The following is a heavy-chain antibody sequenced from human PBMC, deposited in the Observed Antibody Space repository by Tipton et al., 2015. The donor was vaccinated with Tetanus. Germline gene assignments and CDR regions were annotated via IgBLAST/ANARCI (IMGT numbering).Heavy chain of an antibody. D-gene: IGHD1-26*01. J-gene: IGHJ4*02. Sequence: SLRLSCAASGFTFNSYTMSWLRQAPGNGLEWVAAIRGRRLTPYYADAPKGRFTISRDNAKNSLILQMKSLRDEDTAVYYCSKAMYSGSYYGSLCAWWGQGTPLSLPS. CDR2: IRGRRLTP. CDR1: GFTFNSYT. V-gene: IGHV3-23*01. CDR3: SKAMYSGSYYGSLCAW.